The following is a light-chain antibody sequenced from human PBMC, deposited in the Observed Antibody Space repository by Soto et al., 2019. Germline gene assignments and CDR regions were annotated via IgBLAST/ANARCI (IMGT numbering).Light chain of an antibody. CDR1: QSVLYSSNNKNY. J-gene: IGKJ4*01. V-gene: IGKV4-1*01. CDR3: QQYYSTPPT. CDR2: WAS. Sequence: DIVMTQSPDSLAVSLGERATINCKSSQSVLYSSNNKNYLAWYQQKPGQPHKELIYWASTRESGVPDRFSGSGSGTDFTLTISSLQAEDVAVYYCQQYYSTPPTFGGGTKVEIK.